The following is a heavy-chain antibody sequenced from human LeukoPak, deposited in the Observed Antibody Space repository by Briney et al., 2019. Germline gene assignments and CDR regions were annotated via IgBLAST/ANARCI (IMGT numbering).Heavy chain of an antibody. CDR2: IYSGGST. J-gene: IGHJ4*02. D-gene: IGHD6-19*01. CDR3: ARDRSSVWGLGY. V-gene: IGHV3-53*01. CDR1: GFTFSSYA. Sequence: GGSLRLSCAASGFTFSSYAMSWVRQAPGKGLEWVSVIYSGGSTYYADSVKGRFTISRDNSKNTLYLQMNSLRAEDTAVYYCARDRSSVWGLGYWGQGTLVTVSS.